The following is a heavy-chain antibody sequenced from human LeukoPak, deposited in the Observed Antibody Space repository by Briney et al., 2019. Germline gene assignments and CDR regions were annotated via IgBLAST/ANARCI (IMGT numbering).Heavy chain of an antibody. CDR2: INPSGGST. CDR1: GYTFTSYY. V-gene: IGHV1-46*01. J-gene: IGHJ3*02. D-gene: IGHD2-2*01. Sequence: GASVKVSCKASGYTFTSYYMHWVRQAPGQGLEWMGIINPSGGSTSYAQKFQGRVTMTRDTSTSTVYMELSSLRSEDTAVYYCARVKGLVRDRDAFDIWGQGTMVTVPS. CDR3: ARVKGLVRDRDAFDI.